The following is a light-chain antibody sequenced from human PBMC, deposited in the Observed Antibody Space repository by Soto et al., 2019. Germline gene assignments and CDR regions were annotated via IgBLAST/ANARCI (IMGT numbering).Light chain of an antibody. V-gene: IGLV2-8*01. Sequence: QSALTQPPSASGSRGQSVTISCTGTSVDMNYVSWFQQHPGKAPKLIICEVTKRPSGVPDRFSGSKSGNTASLTVSGLQDDDEADYYCSSYAGRDICVFGGGTKLTVL. CDR3: SSYAGRDICV. CDR2: EVT. CDR1: SVDMNY. J-gene: IGLJ3*02.